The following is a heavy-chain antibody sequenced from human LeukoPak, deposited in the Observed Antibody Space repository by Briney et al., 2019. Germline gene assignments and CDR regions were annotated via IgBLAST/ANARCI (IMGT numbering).Heavy chain of an antibody. CDR3: AREGDDCSSTSCWYFDY. V-gene: IGHV3-30*01. D-gene: IGHD2-2*01. CDR1: GFTFSSYA. Sequence: PGGSLRLSCAASGFTFSSYAMHWVRQAPGKGLEGVAVISYDGSNKYYADSVKGRFTISRDNSKNTLYLQMNSLRAEDTAVYYCAREGDDCSSTSCWYFDYWGQGTLVTVSS. J-gene: IGHJ4*02. CDR2: ISYDGSNK.